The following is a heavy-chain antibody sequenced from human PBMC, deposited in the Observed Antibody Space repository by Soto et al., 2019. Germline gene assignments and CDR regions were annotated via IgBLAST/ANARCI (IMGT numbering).Heavy chain of an antibody. Sequence: GGSLRLSCAASGFTFSSYAMHWVRQAPGKGLEWVAVISYDGSNKYYADSVKGRFTISRDNSKNTLYLQMNSLRAEDTAVYYCARDPPLRLGELSLPDYWGQGTLVTVSS. CDR2: ISYDGSNK. J-gene: IGHJ4*02. D-gene: IGHD3-16*02. V-gene: IGHV3-30-3*01. CDR3: ARDPPLRLGELSLPDY. CDR1: GFTFSSYA.